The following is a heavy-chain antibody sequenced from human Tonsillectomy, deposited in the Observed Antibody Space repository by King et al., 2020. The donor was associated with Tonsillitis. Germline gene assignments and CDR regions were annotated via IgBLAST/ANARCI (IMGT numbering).Heavy chain of an antibody. CDR2: ISYDGSNK. CDR1: GFTFSSYG. V-gene: IGHV3-30*10. Sequence: VQLVESGGGVVQPGRSLRLSCAASGFTFSSYGFHWVRQAPGKGLEWVAVISYDGSNKYYTDSVKGRFTISRDNSKNTLYLQMNSLRAEDTALYYCARDLPWDLLPGLPLNWGQGTLVTVSS. D-gene: IGHD1-26*01. J-gene: IGHJ4*02. CDR3: ARDLPWDLLPGLPLN.